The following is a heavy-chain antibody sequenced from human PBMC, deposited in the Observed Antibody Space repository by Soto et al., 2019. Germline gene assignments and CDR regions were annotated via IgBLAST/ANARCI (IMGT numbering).Heavy chain of an antibody. D-gene: IGHD4-17*01. J-gene: IGHJ4*02. CDR1: GHSIRSNTW. Sequence: PSETLSLTCAVSGHSIRSNTWWGWIRQPPGKGLEWIGYVHHSGTTYYNPSLKSRVTISVDRSKNQFSLKLSSVTAADTAVYYCARSQTTVTYYDYRGQGSLVTVSS. CDR3: ARSQTTVTYYDY. CDR2: VHHSGTT. V-gene: IGHV4-28*01.